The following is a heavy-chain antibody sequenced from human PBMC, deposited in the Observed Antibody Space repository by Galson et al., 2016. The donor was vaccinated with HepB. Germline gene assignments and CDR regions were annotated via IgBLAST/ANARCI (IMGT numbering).Heavy chain of an antibody. V-gene: IGHV3-30*18. CDR1: GFTFSSYG. J-gene: IGHJ3*01. Sequence: SLRLSCAASGFTFSSYGMHWVRQAPGKGLEWVAVISYDGSNKYYADSVKGRFTISRDNSKNTLYLQMKSLRAEDTAVYYCAKDLSPTMIVVVDDAFDVWGQGTMVTVSS. D-gene: IGHD3-22*01. CDR3: AKDLSPTMIVVVDDAFDV. CDR2: ISYDGSNK.